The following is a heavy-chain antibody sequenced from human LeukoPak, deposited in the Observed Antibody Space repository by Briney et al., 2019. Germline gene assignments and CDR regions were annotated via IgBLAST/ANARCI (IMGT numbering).Heavy chain of an antibody. CDR2: ITGSGAGS. J-gene: IGHJ4*02. Sequence: GGSLRLSCAASGFPFSSYVMSWVRQAPGKGLEWVSGITGSGAGSYYADSVKGRFTISRDNSKNTLYLQMKSLRAEDTAVYYCAKVGTGNQYGSGDFDYWGQGTLVTVSS. CDR1: GFPFSSYV. V-gene: IGHV3-23*01. D-gene: IGHD3-10*01. CDR3: AKVGTGNQYGSGDFDY.